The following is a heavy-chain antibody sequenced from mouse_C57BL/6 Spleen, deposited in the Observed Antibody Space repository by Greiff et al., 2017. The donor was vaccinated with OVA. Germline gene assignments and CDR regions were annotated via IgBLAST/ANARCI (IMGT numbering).Heavy chain of an antibody. V-gene: IGHV1-50*01. CDR3: ARRGTTVYYYAMDY. Sequence: QVQLKQPGAELVKPGASVKLSCKASGYTFTSYWMQWVKQRPGQGLEWIGEIDPSDSYTNYNQKFKGKATLTVDTSSSTAYMQLSSLTSEDSAVYYCARRGTTVYYYAMDYWGQGTSVTVSS. CDR1: GYTFTSYW. D-gene: IGHD1-1*01. J-gene: IGHJ4*01. CDR2: IDPSDSYT.